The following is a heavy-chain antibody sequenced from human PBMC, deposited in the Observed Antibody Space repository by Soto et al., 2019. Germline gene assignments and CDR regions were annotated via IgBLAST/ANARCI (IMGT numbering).Heavy chain of an antibody. CDR3: ARPLAYYYYASDG. J-gene: IGHJ6*02. Sequence: EASVKVSCKASGYTFSRFNINWVRQAPGQGLEWMGWISTYNGNTKYAQRFQGRVTLTRDTSTTTAYMELTSLRSDDTAIYYCARPLAYYYYASDGWGQGTTVTASS. CDR2: ISTYNGNT. D-gene: IGHD3-3*02. CDR1: GYTFSRFN. V-gene: IGHV1-18*01.